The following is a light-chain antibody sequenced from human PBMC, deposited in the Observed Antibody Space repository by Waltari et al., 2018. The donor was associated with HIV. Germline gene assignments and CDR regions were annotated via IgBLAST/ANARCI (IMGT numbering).Light chain of an antibody. CDR1: SPHIGEDYD. V-gene: IGLV1-40*01. Sequence: QSVLTQPPSLSGAPGQRVTISCIGPSPHIGEDYDVHWYRQVSGAAPKLLIYRTDARPSGVPDRFFGSRSGASASLVINGLQTDDEADYYCQSYDSSLFWVFGGGTKLTVL. CDR3: QSYDSSLFWV. CDR2: RTD. J-gene: IGLJ2*01.